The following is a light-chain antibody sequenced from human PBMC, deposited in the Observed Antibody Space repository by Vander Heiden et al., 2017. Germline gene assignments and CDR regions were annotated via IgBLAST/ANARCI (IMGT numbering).Light chain of an antibody. CDR3: MQDSKTLLT. CDR2: LGA. Sequence: DIVMTQSPLSLPVTPGEPASISCRSSQSLLHSNGSNYLDWYLQKTGEQPQLLIYLGANRPSGGPERCRGSGSGTDVILKKSRLEAADVVGVYCMQDSKTLLTFGGGTRVEVK. CDR1: QSLLHSNGSNY. V-gene: IGKV2-28*01. J-gene: IGKJ4*02.